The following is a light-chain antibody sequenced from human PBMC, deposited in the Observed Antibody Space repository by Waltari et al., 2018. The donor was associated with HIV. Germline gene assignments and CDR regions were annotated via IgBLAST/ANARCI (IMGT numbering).Light chain of an antibody. J-gene: IGLJ1*01. CDR3: VAWDDSLSGYV. CDR1: RSNVGSTP. V-gene: IGLV1-47*01. CDR2: RDY. Sequence: QSVLPQPPSASGTLGQRVTVSCPGSRSNVGSTPECWFQQVPGTAPNLLIYRDYQRCSGIPDRFSGSKSGASASLTISGLRSEDEADYHCVAWDDSLSGYVFGTGTKISVL.